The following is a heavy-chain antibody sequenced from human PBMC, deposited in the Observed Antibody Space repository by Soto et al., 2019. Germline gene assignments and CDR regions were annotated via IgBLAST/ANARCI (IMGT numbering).Heavy chain of an antibody. CDR1: GGTFSTYT. Sequence: QVQLVQSGAEVKKPGSSVKVSCKASGGTFSTYTITWVRQAPGQGLEWMGGIIPIFGTANYPQKFQSRVTITADESTSTAYMEMSSLRSEDTAVYYCARSQDSSGYWNNCFDPWGQGTLVTVSS. D-gene: IGHD3-22*01. CDR3: ARSQDSSGYWNNCFDP. CDR2: IIPIFGTA. V-gene: IGHV1-69*01. J-gene: IGHJ5*02.